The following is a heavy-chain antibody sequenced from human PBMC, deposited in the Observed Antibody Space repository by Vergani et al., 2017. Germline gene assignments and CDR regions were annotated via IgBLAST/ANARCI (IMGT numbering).Heavy chain of an antibody. D-gene: IGHD2-2*01. J-gene: IGHJ4*02. Sequence: QVQLQQWGAGLLKPSETLSLTCAVYGGSFSGYYWSWIRQPPGKGLEWIGEINHSGSTNYNTSLKSRVTISVDTSKNQFSLKLSSVTAADTAVYYCAGGRRIVVVPAADSKDFDYWGQGTLVTVSS. CDR3: AGGRRIVVVPAADSKDFDY. CDR1: GGSFSGYY. V-gene: IGHV4-34*01. CDR2: INHSGST.